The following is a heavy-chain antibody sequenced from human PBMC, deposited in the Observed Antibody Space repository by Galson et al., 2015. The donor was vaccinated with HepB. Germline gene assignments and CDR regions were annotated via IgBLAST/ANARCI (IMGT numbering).Heavy chain of an antibody. CDR2: IYKTEST. V-gene: IGHV4-4*07. D-gene: IGHD3-22*01. CDR3: ARVGGYPLSAFDI. Sequence: ETLSLTCSVSGGSISSYYWSWIQQPAGKGLEWIGHIYKTESTNYNPSLKSRVTMSVDTSKNQFSLKLNSVTAADTAVYYCARVGGYPLSAFDIWGQGAMVTVSS. CDR1: GGSISSYY. J-gene: IGHJ3*02.